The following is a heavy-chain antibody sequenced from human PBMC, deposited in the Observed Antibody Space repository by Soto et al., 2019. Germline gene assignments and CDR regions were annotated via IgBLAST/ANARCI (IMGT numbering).Heavy chain of an antibody. Sequence: QVQLVESGGGVVQPGRSLRLSCAASGFTFSSYAMHWVRQAPGKGLEWVAVISYDGSNKYYADSVKGRFTISRDNSKNTLYLQMNSLRAEDTAVYYCARGVYDFWSGYYPPYYYGMDVWGQGTTVTVSS. CDR2: ISYDGSNK. V-gene: IGHV3-30-3*01. CDR1: GFTFSSYA. J-gene: IGHJ6*02. CDR3: ARGVYDFWSGYYPPYYYGMDV. D-gene: IGHD3-3*01.